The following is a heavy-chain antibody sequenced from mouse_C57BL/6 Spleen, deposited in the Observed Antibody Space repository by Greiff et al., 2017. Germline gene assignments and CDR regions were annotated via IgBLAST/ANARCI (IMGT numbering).Heavy chain of an antibody. D-gene: IGHD1-1*01. CDR2: INPNYGTT. Sequence: EVQLQQSGPELVKPGASVKISCKASGYSFTDYNMNWVKQSNGTSLEWIGVINPNYGTTSYNQKFKGKATLTVDQSSSTAYMQLNSLTSEDSSVYYCAHPHYGSSPAWFAYWGQGTLVTVSA. J-gene: IGHJ3*01. V-gene: IGHV1-39*01. CDR3: AHPHYGSSPAWFAY. CDR1: GYSFTDYN.